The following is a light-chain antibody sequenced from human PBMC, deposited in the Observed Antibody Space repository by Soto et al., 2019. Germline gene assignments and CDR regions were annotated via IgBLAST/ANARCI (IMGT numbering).Light chain of an antibody. CDR1: RTDVGDYNL. CDR3: CSYAAGYSYV. V-gene: IGLV2-23*01. Sequence: QSALTQPTSVSGSPGQSVTISCSGTRTDVGDYNLVSWYQHHPGKAPKLIIYEATKRPSGVSNRFSGSKSGNTASLTISGLQPEDEADYYCCSYAAGYSYVFGTGTKLTVL. CDR2: EAT. J-gene: IGLJ1*01.